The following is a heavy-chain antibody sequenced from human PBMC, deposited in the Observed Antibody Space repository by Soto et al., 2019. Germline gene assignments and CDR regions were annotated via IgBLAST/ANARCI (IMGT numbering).Heavy chain of an antibody. CDR3: AKTRESSGWSYFEY. CDR2: ISYDGTNK. Sequence: SLRLSFEASRFTFSSYGMHWVLHPPGKGLEWVAIISYDGTNKYYGDSVKGRFTISRDNSKNTLFLQMNSLRAEDTAVYYCAKTRESSGWSYFEYWGQGTLVTVSS. D-gene: IGHD6-19*01. J-gene: IGHJ4*02. CDR1: RFTFSSYG. V-gene: IGHV3-30*18.